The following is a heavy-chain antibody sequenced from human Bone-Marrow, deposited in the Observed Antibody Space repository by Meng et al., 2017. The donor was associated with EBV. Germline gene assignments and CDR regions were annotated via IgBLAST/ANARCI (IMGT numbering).Heavy chain of an antibody. D-gene: IGHD3-10*01. CDR3: ARESGRGYTPDY. V-gene: IGHV1-69*01. J-gene: IGHJ4*02. CDR1: GGAFRRSA. CDR2: FLPILGAP. Sequence: QVQVVQSGPEVKKPGSSGKVSCKASGGAFRRSAISWVRQAPGQGLEWMGGFLPILGAPNYAETFQDRVTITADESTSTAYMELSSLRPDDTAVYYCARESGRGYTPDYWGQGTLVTVSS.